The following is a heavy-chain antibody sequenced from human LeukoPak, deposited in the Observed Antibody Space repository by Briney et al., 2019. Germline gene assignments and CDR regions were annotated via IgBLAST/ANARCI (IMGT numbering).Heavy chain of an antibody. Sequence: SETLSLTCTVSGGSISSYYWSWIRQPPGEGLEWIGYIYYSGSTNYNPSLKSRVTISVDTSKNQFSLKLSSVTAADTAVYYCASLDGYNHPFDYWGQGTLVTVSS. CDR3: ASLDGYNHPFDY. J-gene: IGHJ4*02. CDR1: GGSISSYY. CDR2: IYYSGST. D-gene: IGHD5-24*01. V-gene: IGHV4-59*01.